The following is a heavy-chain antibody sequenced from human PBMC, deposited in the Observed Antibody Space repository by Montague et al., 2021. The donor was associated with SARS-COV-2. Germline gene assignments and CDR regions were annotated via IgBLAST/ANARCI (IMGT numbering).Heavy chain of an antibody. V-gene: IGHV4-61*02. J-gene: IGHJ6*02. CDR2: IYTSGIT. CDR1: GGSISSGSYY. D-gene: IGHD1-26*01. Sequence: TLSLTCTVSGGSISSGSYYWPWIREPAGKGLEWIGRIYTSGITNYNPSLKSRVTISVDRSKNQFSLKLSTVTAADTAVYYCAREDDNGSYWLRGMDVWGQGTPVTVSS. CDR3: AREDDNGSYWLRGMDV.